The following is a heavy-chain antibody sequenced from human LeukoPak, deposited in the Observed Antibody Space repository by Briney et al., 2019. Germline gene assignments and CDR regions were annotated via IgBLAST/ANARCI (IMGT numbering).Heavy chain of an antibody. CDR3: ARGGFTGTSCPYFDS. CDR2: IKTDGSTT. J-gene: IGHJ4*02. V-gene: IGHV3-74*01. CDR1: GFTFSSSW. Sequence: PGGSLRLSCAVSGFTFSSSWMHWVRQAPGKGLVWVSHIKTDGSTTAYADSVKGRFTISRDNAKNTLYLQVNSLRAEDTAVYYCARGGFTGTSCPYFDSWGQGTLVTVSS. D-gene: IGHD2-2*01.